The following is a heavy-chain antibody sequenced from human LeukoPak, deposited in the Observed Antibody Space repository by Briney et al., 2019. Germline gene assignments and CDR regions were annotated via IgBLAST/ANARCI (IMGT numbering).Heavy chain of an antibody. CDR1: GYSFTSYW. D-gene: IGHD3-10*01. CDR2: IYPGDSDT. CDR3: ARSGGYYGSGSSPFDY. J-gene: IGHJ4*02. Sequence: GESLKISCKGSGYSFTSYWIGWVRQMPGKGLEWMGIIYPGDSDTRYSPSFQGQVTISADKSISTAYLPWSSLKASDTAMYYCARSGGYYGSGSSPFDYWGQGTLVTVSS. V-gene: IGHV5-51*01.